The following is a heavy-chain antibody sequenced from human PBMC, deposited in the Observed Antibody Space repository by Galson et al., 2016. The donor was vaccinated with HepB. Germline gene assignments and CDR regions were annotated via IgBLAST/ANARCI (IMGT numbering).Heavy chain of an antibody. Sequence: SVKVSCKASGYTFTSYGISWVRQAPGQGLEWMGWISTYDGDTNYAQNLQGRVTMTTDTSTTTAYMELRSLRSDDTAMYYCARDRYCSAGSCCDAFDIWGQGTMVTVSS. J-gene: IGHJ3*02. CDR2: ISTYDGDT. D-gene: IGHD2-15*01. CDR3: ARDRYCSAGSCCDAFDI. CDR1: GYTFTSYG. V-gene: IGHV1-18*01.